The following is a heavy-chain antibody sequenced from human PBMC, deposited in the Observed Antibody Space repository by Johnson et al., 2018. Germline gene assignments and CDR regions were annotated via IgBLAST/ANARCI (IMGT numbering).Heavy chain of an antibody. J-gene: IGHJ6*02. Sequence: VQLVQSGGGLVQPGRSLRLSCAASGFTFDDYGMHWARQAPGKGLEWVSGIDWNSGRIDYADSVKGRFTISRDNAKNSLYLQMNSLRAEDTALDFCSKDLGSSRRDGMDVWGQGTTVTVFS. CDR2: IDWNSGRI. D-gene: IGHD6-13*01. V-gene: IGHV3-9*01. CDR3: SKDLGSSRRDGMDV. CDR1: GFTFDDYG.